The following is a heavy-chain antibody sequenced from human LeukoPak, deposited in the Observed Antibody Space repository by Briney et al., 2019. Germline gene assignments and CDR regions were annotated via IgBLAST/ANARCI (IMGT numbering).Heavy chain of an antibody. CDR1: GGSVSSGSYY. CDR3: AREVLSSWDQEYYFDY. J-gene: IGHJ4*02. D-gene: IGHD6-13*01. V-gene: IGHV4-61*01. Sequence: RTSETLSLTCTVSGGSVSSGSYYWSWIRQPPGKGLELIGYIYYSGSTNYNPSLKSRVTISVDTSKNQFSLKLSSVTAADTAVYYCAREVLSSWDQEYYFDYWGQGTLVTVPS. CDR2: IYYSGST.